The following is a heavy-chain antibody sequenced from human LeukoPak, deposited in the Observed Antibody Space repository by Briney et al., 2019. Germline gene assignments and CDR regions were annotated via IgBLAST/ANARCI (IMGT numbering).Heavy chain of an antibody. D-gene: IGHD6-13*01. V-gene: IGHV4-34*01. J-gene: IGHJ4*02. CDR3: ASPATGNKDGFDY. CDR1: GGSSSGHY. Sequence: SETLSLTCGVYGGSSSGHYWTWIRQPPGKGLEWIGEISHLGSTDYNPSLKSRVTISVDTSKNHFSLKLRSVTAADTAVYYCASPATGNKDGFDYWGRGTLVTVSS. CDR2: ISHLGST.